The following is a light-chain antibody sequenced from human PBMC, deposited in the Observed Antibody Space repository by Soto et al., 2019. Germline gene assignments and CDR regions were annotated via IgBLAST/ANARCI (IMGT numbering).Light chain of an antibody. V-gene: IGKV3-20*01. J-gene: IGKJ1*01. CDR1: QSVSSNY. CDR3: QQYGGSYSP. CDR2: DAS. Sequence: EIVLTQSPGTLSLSPGERATLSCRASQSVSSNYLAWYQQKTGQAPRLLIYDASNRVPGIPNRFSDSESGTDFTLTISRLEPEDFAVYYCQQYGGSYSPFGQGTKVDIK.